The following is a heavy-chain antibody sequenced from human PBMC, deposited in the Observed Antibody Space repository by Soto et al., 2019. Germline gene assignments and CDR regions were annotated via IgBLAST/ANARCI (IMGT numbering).Heavy chain of an antibody. D-gene: IGHD2-2*02. Sequence: PSQTLSLTCAISGDSVSSNSAAWNWIRQSPSRGLEWLGRTYYRSKWYNDYAVSVKSRITINPDTSKNQFSLQLNSVTPEDTAVYYCARDPREYQLLYDYYYYYGMDVWGQGTTVTVSS. V-gene: IGHV6-1*01. J-gene: IGHJ6*02. CDR2: TYYRSKWYN. CDR3: ARDPREYQLLYDYYYYYGMDV. CDR1: GDSVSSNSAA.